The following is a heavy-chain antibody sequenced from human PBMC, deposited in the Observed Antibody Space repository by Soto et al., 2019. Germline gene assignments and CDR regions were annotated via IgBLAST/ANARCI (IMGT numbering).Heavy chain of an antibody. Sequence: QVQLVQSGAEVKKPGSSVKVSCKASGGTFSSYAISWVRQAPGQGLEWMGGIIPIFGTANYAQKFQGRVTFTTDDSTSTAYMELSSLRSEDTAVYYCANHCSGGSCYSDWGQGTLVTVSS. J-gene: IGHJ4*02. CDR3: ANHCSGGSCYSD. CDR2: IIPIFGTA. D-gene: IGHD2-15*01. CDR1: GGTFSSYA. V-gene: IGHV1-69*05.